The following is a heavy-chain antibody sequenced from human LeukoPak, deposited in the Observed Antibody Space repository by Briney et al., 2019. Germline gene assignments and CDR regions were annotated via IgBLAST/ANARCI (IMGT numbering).Heavy chain of an antibody. CDR3: AREGDSRWGELSP. Sequence: GRSLRLSCTASGFTFNTYGMHWVRQAPGKGLEWVALIWYDGTKTNFADSVKGRFTISRDNSENPLYLQMNSLRAEDTAVYYCAREGDSRWGELSPWGQGTLVTVSS. J-gene: IGHJ1*01. D-gene: IGHD3-16*02. CDR2: IWYDGTKT. V-gene: IGHV3-33*01. CDR1: GFTFNTYG.